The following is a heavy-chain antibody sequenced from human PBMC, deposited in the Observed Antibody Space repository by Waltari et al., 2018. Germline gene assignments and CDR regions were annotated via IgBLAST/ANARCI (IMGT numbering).Heavy chain of an antibody. CDR1: GYTIPDYY. D-gene: IGHD3-22*01. J-gene: IGHJ4*02. CDR2: VDPEDGET. V-gene: IGHV1-69-2*01. Sequence: EVQLVQSGAEVKKPGATVKISCKASGYTIPDYYMPWVQQAPGKGLEWMGRVDPEDGETIYAEKFQGRVTITADTSTDTAYMELSSLRSEDTAVYYCATMIKGYYYTFDYWGQGTLVTVSS. CDR3: ATMIKGYYYTFDY.